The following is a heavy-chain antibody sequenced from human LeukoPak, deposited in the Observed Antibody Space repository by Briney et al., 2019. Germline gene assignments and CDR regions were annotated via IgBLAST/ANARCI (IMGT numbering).Heavy chain of an antibody. CDR3: ASATLYGSGSFSPNKYYYYYIDV. D-gene: IGHD3-10*01. Sequence: ASVKVSCKASGYTFTGYYRHWVRQAPGQGLEWMGWINPNSGCTNYAQKFPGRVTMTRDTSISPAYMELSRLRSDDTAVYYCASATLYGSGSFSPNKYYYYYIDVWGKGTTVTVSS. CDR2: INPNSGCT. CDR1: GYTFTGYY. V-gene: IGHV1-2*02. J-gene: IGHJ6*03.